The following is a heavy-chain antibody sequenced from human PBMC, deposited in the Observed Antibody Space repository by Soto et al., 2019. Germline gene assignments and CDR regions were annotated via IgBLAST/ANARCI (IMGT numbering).Heavy chain of an antibody. CDR3: ARAHYDFWSGYYCDY. D-gene: IGHD3-3*01. CDR2: IKQDGSEK. J-gene: IGHJ4*02. V-gene: IGHV3-7*01. Sequence: GGSLRLSCAASGFTFSSYWMSWVRQAPGKGLEWVANIKQDGSEKYYVDSVKGRFTISRDNAKNSLYLQMNSLRAEDTAVYYCARAHYDFWSGYYCDYWGQGTLVTVSS. CDR1: GFTFSSYW.